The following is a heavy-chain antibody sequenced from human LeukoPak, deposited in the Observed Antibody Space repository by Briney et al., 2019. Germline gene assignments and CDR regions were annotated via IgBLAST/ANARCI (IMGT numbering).Heavy chain of an antibody. Sequence: PGGSLTLSGAAYGFTFSSYSMNWVRQAPGKGREGVSSISSSSSYIYYADSVKGRFTISRDNAKNSLYLQMNSLRAEDTAVYYCARLEGGSSGYMDVWGKGTTVTVSS. CDR1: GFTFSSYS. CDR3: ARLEGGSSGYMDV. CDR2: ISSSSSYI. V-gene: IGHV3-21*01. J-gene: IGHJ6*03. D-gene: IGHD6-6*01.